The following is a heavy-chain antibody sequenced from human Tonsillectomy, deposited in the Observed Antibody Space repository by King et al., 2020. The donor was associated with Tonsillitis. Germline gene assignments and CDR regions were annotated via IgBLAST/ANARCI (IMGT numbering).Heavy chain of an antibody. CDR3: ARDGYCSAGICRDWFDP. Sequence: QLVQSGAEVKKPGASVKVSCKTSGYTFTDYYVHWVRQAPGQGLEWMGWINPNSGGTNYAQKFQGRITMTRDTSISTAYMELSRLRSDDTAVYYCARDGYCSAGICRDWFDPGGQGTLVTVSS. CDR2: INPNSGGT. J-gene: IGHJ5*02. V-gene: IGHV1-2*02. D-gene: IGHD2-15*01. CDR1: GYTFTDYY.